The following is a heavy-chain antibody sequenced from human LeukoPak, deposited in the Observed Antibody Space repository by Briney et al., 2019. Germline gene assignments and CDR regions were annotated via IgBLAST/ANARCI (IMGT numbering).Heavy chain of an antibody. CDR3: ARVVSDAFDI. J-gene: IGHJ3*02. CDR2: IYYSGST. CDR1: GGSISSYY. V-gene: IGHV4-59*01. Sequence: SETLSLTCTVSGGSISSYYWSWIRQPPGKGLEWIGYIYYSGSTNYNPSLKSRVTISVDTSKNQFTLKLSSVTAADTAVYYCARVVSDAFDIWGQGTMVTVSS.